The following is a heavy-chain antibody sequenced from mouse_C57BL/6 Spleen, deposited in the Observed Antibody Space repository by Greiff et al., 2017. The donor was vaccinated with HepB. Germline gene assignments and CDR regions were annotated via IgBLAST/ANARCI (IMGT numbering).Heavy chain of an antibody. J-gene: IGHJ3*01. V-gene: IGHV6-3*01. CDR2: IRLKSDNYAT. CDR1: GFTFSNYW. Sequence: EVQLQQSGGGLVQPGGSMKLSCVASGFTFSNYWMNWVRQSPEKGLEWVAQIRLKSDNYATHYAESVKGRFTISRDDSKSSVYLQMNNLRAEDTGIYYCTAHYYGSPWFAYWGQGTLVTVSA. CDR3: TAHYYGSPWFAY. D-gene: IGHD1-1*01.